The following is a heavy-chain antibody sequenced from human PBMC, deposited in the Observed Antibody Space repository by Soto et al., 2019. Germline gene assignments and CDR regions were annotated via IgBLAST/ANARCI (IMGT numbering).Heavy chain of an antibody. J-gene: IGHJ6*03. Sequence: EVELVESAGGLVQPGGSLRLSCVGSGFTFNRYWMSWVRQAPGKGLEWVANIKQDGSETYYVDSVKGRFTISRDNANNSLFLEMNSLRGEDTAVYYCARATQITVWWLYYYMDVRGKGTTVNVSS. D-gene: IGHD2-15*01. CDR1: GFTFNRYW. V-gene: IGHV3-7*01. CDR3: ARATQITVWWLYYYMDV. CDR2: IKQDGSET.